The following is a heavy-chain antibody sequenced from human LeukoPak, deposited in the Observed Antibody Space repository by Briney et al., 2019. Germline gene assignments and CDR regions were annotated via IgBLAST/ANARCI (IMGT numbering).Heavy chain of an antibody. J-gene: IGHJ4*02. V-gene: IGHV3-64*01. CDR1: GFTFYTYG. CDR2: IGPDGETT. Sequence: GGSLRLSCAASGFTFYTYGMHWVRQAPGKGLEYVSGIGPDGETTYYATSVKGRFTISRDNSKNMVFLQMGSLTADDMAVYYCARGAQLTDYWGQGTLVTVSS. D-gene: IGHD6-13*01. CDR3: ARGAQLTDY.